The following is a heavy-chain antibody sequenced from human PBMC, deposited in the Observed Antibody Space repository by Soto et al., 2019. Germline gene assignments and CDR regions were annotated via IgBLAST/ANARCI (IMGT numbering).Heavy chain of an antibody. CDR1: GFTFSSYS. CDR3: ARARPYCSSTSCYPYYYYMDV. Sequence: EVQLVESGGGLVQPGGSLRLSCAASGFTFSSYSMNWVRQAPGKGLEWVSYISSSSSTIYYADSVKGRFTISRGNAKNSLYLQMNSLRAEDTAVYYCARARPYCSSTSCYPYYYYMDVWGKGTTVTVSS. CDR2: ISSSSSTI. J-gene: IGHJ6*03. V-gene: IGHV3-48*01. D-gene: IGHD2-2*01.